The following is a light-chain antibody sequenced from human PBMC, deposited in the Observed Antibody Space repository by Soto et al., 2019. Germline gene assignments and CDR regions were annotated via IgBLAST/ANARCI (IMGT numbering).Light chain of an antibody. CDR3: QQRSVWPWT. CDR1: QTVTSGY. J-gene: IGKJ1*01. CDR2: GVS. Sequence: PGERATLSCRASQTVTSGYLAWYQQKTGQAPRLLIYGVSTGATGIPDRFSGSGSGTAFTLTISSLEPEDFAVFYCQQRSVWPWTFGQGTKVDIK. V-gene: IGKV3D-20*02.